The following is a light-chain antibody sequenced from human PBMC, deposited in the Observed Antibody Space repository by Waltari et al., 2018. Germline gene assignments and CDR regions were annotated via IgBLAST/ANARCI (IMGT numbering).Light chain of an antibody. J-gene: IGLJ1*01. CDR1: RSNIDANT. V-gene: IGLV1-44*01. CDR2: NHH. Sequence: QSVLTQPPSASGTPGQRVSISCSGSRSNIDANTVSWFQQLPGAAPTLLIYNHHQRPSGVPYRFSGSKSGTSASLAISGRQSGDEAEYYCAAWDDSLDAYVFGTGTKVTVL. CDR3: AAWDDSLDAYV.